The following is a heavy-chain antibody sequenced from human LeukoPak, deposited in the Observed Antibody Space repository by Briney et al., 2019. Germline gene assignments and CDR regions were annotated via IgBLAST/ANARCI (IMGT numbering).Heavy chain of an antibody. D-gene: IGHD4-23*01. CDR1: GYSFSNYA. J-gene: IGHJ4*02. CDR3: ARDARLYKWYLLAY. Sequence: PGGTLRLFCAASGYSFSNYAIHWVRQAPGKGLEGGADMSYDEKYKLYADSVRGRFTISRDISKNTVYLQMDNLRPEDTAVYYCARDARLYKWYLLAYWGQGTLVTVSS. V-gene: IGHV3-30*04. CDR2: MSYDEKYK.